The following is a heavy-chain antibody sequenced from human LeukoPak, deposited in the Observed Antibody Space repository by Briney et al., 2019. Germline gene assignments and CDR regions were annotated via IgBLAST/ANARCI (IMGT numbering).Heavy chain of an antibody. V-gene: IGHV3-30*04. CDR1: GFTFSSYA. J-gene: IGHJ4*02. Sequence: GRSLRLSCAASGFTFSSYAMHWVRQAPGKGLEWVAVISYDGSNKYYADSVKGRFTISRDNSKNTLYLQMNSLRAEDTAVYYCAKIKVLLWFGELTPSGGFDYWGQGTLVTVPS. D-gene: IGHD3-10*01. CDR2: ISYDGSNK. CDR3: AKIKVLLWFGELTPSGGFDY.